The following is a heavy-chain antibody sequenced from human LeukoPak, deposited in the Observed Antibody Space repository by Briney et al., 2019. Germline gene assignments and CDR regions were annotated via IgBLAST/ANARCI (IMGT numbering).Heavy chain of an antibody. CDR1: GGSISSYY. CDR2: IYYSGST. D-gene: IGHD5-24*01. Sequence: QVQLQESGPGLVKPSETLSLTCTVSGGSISSYYWSWIRQPPGKGLAWIGYIYYSGSTNYNPSLKSRVTISVDTSKDQFSLKLSSVTAADTAVYYCARTPDGWYFDLWGRGTLVTASS. V-gene: IGHV4-59*01. CDR3: ARTPDGWYFDL. J-gene: IGHJ2*01.